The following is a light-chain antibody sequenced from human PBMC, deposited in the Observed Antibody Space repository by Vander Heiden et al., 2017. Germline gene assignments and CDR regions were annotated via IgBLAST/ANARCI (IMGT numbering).Light chain of an antibody. CDR1: SSNIGAGYD. Sequence: QSVLTQPPSVSGAPGQMVTIPCTGSSSNIGAGYDVHWYQQLPGTASKLLIYGNSNRPSGVPDRFSGSKSGTSASLAITGLQAEDEADYYCQSYDSSLSAVFGGGTKLTVL. CDR2: GNS. CDR3: QSYDSSLSAV. V-gene: IGLV1-40*01. J-gene: IGLJ2*01.